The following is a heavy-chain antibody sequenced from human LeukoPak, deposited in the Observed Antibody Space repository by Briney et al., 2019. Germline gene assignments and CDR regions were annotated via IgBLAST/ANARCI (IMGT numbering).Heavy chain of an antibody. CDR1: GFTFRSHA. CDR2: ISGSGSTT. V-gene: IGHV3-23*01. CDR3: ARADGSILLDY. D-gene: IGHD5-24*01. Sequence: GGSLRLSCAASGFTFRSHAMSWVRQAPGKGLDWVSVISGSGSTTEYADSVKGRFTVSRDNSKNTVYLQMNSLRAEDTAVYYCARADGSILLDYWGQGTLVTVSS. J-gene: IGHJ4*02.